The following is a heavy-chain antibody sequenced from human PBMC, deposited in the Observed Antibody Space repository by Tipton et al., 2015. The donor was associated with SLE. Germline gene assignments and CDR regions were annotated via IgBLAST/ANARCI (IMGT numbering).Heavy chain of an antibody. CDR2: IFPDDSDT. D-gene: IGHD1-26*01. V-gene: IGHV5-51*03. Sequence: QLVQSGAEGKKPGESLKISCQGSGYNFPYYWIGWVRQMPGRGLEWMGLIFPDDSDTRFAPSFPGKVTISVDKSINTAFLQWNTLVLSDIVMSYFAKVRPGSFREAFDGWGQGTMVTISS. CDR3: AKVRPGSFREAFDG. CDR1: GYNFPYYW. J-gene: IGHJ3*01.